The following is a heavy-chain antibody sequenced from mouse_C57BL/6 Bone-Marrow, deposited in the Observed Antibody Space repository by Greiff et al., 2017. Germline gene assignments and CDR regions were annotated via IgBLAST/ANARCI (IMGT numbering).Heavy chain of an antibody. CDR3: TTSDYYGFPAFAY. Sequence: EVQLQESGAELVRPGASVKLSCTASGFTIKDYYMHWVKQRPEQGLEWIGWIDPENGDTEYASTFQGKATITADTSSNTAYLQLSSLTSEDTAVDYCTTSDYYGFPAFAYWGQGTLVTVSA. CDR2: IDPENGDT. V-gene: IGHV14-4*01. D-gene: IGHD1-1*01. J-gene: IGHJ3*01. CDR1: GFTIKDYY.